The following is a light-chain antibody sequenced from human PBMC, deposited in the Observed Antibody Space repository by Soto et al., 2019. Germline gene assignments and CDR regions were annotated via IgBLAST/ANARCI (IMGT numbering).Light chain of an antibody. V-gene: IGKV3-15*01. CDR2: GAS. Sequence: EVVMTQSPATVSVSPGEGVTLSCRASQTISNDLAWYQQTPGQAPRLLIYGASTRATGVPARFSGGGSGTECTLTSSSLQSEDFAFYYCQQNNKWPPVTFGGGTKVEIK. CDR1: QTISND. CDR3: QQNNKWPPVT. J-gene: IGKJ4*01.